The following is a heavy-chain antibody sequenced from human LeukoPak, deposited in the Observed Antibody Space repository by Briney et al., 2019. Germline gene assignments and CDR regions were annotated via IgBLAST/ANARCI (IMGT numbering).Heavy chain of an antibody. Sequence: GGSLRLSCAASGFTFSSYAMSWVRQAPGKGLEWVSAISGSGGSTYYADSVKGRFTISRDNSKNTLFLQMGSLRAEDMAVYYCARGGGRNTTMVWAFDYWGQGTLVTVSS. CDR1: GFTFSSYA. D-gene: IGHD5-18*01. J-gene: IGHJ4*02. CDR2: ISGSGGST. V-gene: IGHV3-23*01. CDR3: ARGGGRNTTMVWAFDY.